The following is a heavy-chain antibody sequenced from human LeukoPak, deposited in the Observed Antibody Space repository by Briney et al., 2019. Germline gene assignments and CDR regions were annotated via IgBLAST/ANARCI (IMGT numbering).Heavy chain of an antibody. V-gene: IGHV3-53*01. D-gene: IGHD3-22*01. CDR3: ARDLPGSGLYYYCGMDV. J-gene: IGHJ6*02. CDR2: IYSGGST. Sequence: GGSLRLSCAASGFTVSSNYMSWVRQAPGKGLEWVAVIYSGGSTYYADSVKGRLTISRDNSKNTLYLQMNSLRAEDTAVYYCARDLPGSGLYYYCGMDVWGQGTTVTVSS. CDR1: GFTVSSNY.